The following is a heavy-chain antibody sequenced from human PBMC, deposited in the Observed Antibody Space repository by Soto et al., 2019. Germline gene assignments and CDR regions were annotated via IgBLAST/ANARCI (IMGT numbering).Heavy chain of an antibody. CDR2: ISGVRDYI. CDR1: GFTFSYYP. Sequence: GGSLRLSCAASGFTFSYYPLHWVRRAPGKGLEWVSSISGVRDYIRYADSVKGRFAISRDNAKTSLYLQMNSLTAEDAAVYYCAREGVHNYTEYYFDYWGQGTLVTVSS. CDR3: AREGVHNYTEYYFDY. V-gene: IGHV3-21*06. J-gene: IGHJ4*02. D-gene: IGHD3-10*01.